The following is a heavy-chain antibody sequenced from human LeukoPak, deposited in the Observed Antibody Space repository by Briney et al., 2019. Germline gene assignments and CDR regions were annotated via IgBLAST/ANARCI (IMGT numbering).Heavy chain of an antibody. CDR3: ASVVGGTRYFPH. D-gene: IGHD1-26*01. Sequence: SETLSLTCTVSGGSISSSSYYWGWIRQPPGKGLEWIGSIYYSGSTYYNPSLKSRVTISVDTSKNQFSLKLSSVTAADTAVYYCASVVGGTRYFPHWGQGTLVTVSS. V-gene: IGHV4-39*07. CDR2: IYYSGST. CDR1: GGSISSSSYY. J-gene: IGHJ1*01.